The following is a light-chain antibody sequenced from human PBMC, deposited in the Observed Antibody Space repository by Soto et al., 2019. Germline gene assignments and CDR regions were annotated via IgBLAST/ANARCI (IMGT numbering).Light chain of an antibody. Sequence: EIVLTQSPGTLSLSPGERATLSCRARQSVSSSYLAWYQQKPGQAPRLLIYGASSRATGIPDRFSGSGSGTDFTLTISRMEPENFAVYYCQQYGSSLWKFDQVTKVEIK. CDR2: GAS. V-gene: IGKV3-20*01. J-gene: IGKJ1*01. CDR3: QQYGSSLWK. CDR1: QSVSSSY.